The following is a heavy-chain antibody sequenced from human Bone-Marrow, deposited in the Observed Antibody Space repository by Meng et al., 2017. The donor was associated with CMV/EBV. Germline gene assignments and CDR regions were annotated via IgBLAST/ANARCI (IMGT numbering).Heavy chain of an antibody. J-gene: IGHJ4*02. D-gene: IGHD3-3*01. CDR1: GFTFSDYY. Sequence: GGSLRLSCAAAGFTFSDYYMSWIRQAPGKGLEWVSYISSSGSTIYYADSVKGRFTISRDNAKNSQYLQMNSLRAEDTAVYYCARDRGSVLRFLEWPCLFDYWGQGTLVTVSS. CDR3: ARDRGSVLRFLEWPCLFDY. CDR2: ISSSGSTI. V-gene: IGHV3-11*04.